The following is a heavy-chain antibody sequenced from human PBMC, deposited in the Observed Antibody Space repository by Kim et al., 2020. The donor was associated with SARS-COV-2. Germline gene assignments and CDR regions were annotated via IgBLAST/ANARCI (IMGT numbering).Heavy chain of an antibody. Sequence: SETMSLTCTVSGGSISSSSYYWGWIRQPPGKGLEWIGSIYYSGSTYYNPSLKSRVTISVDTSKNQFSLKLSSVTAADTAVYYCARQGRRGHIVARHDWFDPWGQGTLVTVSS. CDR2: IYYSGST. CDR3: ARQGRRGHIVARHDWFDP. CDR1: GGSISSSSYY. J-gene: IGHJ5*02. V-gene: IGHV4-39*01. D-gene: IGHD2-15*01.